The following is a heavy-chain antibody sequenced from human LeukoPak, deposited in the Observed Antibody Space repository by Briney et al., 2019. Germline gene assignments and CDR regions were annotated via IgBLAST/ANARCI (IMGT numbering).Heavy chain of an antibody. CDR3: ARDNWYDYLADALDI. J-gene: IGHJ3*02. V-gene: IGHV3-30-3*01. D-gene: IGHD1-20*01. CDR1: VFTFSSYA. Sequence: PGGSLRLSCATSVFTFSSYAMHWVRQAPGKGLEWVAVISSDGSDKYYADSVKGRFTISRDYSKNTLYLQMNSLRPEDTAVYFCARDNWYDYLADALDIWGQGTMVTVSS. CDR2: ISSDGSDK.